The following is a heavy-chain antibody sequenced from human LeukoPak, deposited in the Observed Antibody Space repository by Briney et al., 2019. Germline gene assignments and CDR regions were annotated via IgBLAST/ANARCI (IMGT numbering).Heavy chain of an antibody. V-gene: IGHV1-2*04. CDR3: ACSTTGTTWGPYGMGV. CDR2: INPNSGGT. CDR1: GYTFTGYY. D-gene: IGHD1-1*01. Sequence: ASVKVSCKASGYTFTGYYMHWVRQAPGQGLEWMGWINPNSGGTNYAQKFQGWVTMTRDTSISTAYMELSRLRSDDTAVYYCACSTTGTTWGPYGMGVWGKGTTVTVSS. J-gene: IGHJ6*04.